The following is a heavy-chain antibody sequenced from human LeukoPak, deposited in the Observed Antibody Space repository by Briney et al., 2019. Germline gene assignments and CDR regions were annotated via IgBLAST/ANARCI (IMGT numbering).Heavy chain of an antibody. V-gene: IGHV3-74*03. CDR3: ATDAGHGFSF. J-gene: IGHJ3*01. CDR1: GFTFSTAW. Sequence: GGSLRLSCAGSGFTFSTAWMHWVRQAPGKGLVWVSRIYSDGSDTTYADPVKGRFTIFRDNAKNTLYLPMNSLRADDTAVYYCATDAGHGFSFWGQGTMVTV. D-gene: IGHD3-10*01. CDR2: IYSDGSDT.